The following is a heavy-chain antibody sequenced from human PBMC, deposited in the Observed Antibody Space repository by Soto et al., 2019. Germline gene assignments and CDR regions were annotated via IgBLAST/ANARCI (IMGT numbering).Heavy chain of an antibody. V-gene: IGHV3-23*01. CDR2: ISGSGGST. J-gene: IGHJ4*02. D-gene: IGHD6-19*01. CDR1: GFTFSSYA. CDR3: AKVGGNSGWKKGGYYFEC. Sequence: GGSLRLSCAASGFTFSSYAMSWVRQAPGKGLEWVSAISGSGGSTYYADSVKGRFTISRDNSKNTLYLQMNSLRAEDTAVYYCAKVGGNSGWKKGGYYFECWGQGTLVTVSS.